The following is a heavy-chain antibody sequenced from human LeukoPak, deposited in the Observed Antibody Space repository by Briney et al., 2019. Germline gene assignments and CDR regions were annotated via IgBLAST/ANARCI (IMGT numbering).Heavy chain of an antibody. CDR1: GGSISSYY. V-gene: IGHV4-59*01. D-gene: IGHD2-2*02. J-gene: IGHJ4*02. CDR3: AGTTLYCSSTSCYIGNFDY. CDR2: IYYSGST. Sequence: SETLSLTXTVSGGSISSYYWSWIRQPPGKGLEWIGYIYYSGSTNYNPSLKSRVTISVDTSKNQFSLKLSSVTAADTAVYYCAGTTLYCSSTSCYIGNFDYWGQGTLVTVSS.